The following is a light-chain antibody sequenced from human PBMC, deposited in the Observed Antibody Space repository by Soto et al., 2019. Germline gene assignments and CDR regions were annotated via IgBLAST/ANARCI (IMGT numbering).Light chain of an antibody. J-gene: IGKJ5*01. Sequence: EIVLTQSPGTLSLSPGEGATLSCRASQSVSSSYLAWYQHKPGQAPRLLLYGASTRATGIPDRFIGSGSGTDFTLSISRLVPDDFAVYYCQEFGICPITFVQCTRLDIE. CDR1: QSVSSSY. CDR3: QEFGICPIT. CDR2: GAS. V-gene: IGKV3-20*01.